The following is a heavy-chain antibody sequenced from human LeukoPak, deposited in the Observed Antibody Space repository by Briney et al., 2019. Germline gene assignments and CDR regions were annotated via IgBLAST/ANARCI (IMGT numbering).Heavy chain of an antibody. V-gene: IGHV3-23*01. D-gene: IGHD1-7*01. Sequence: SGGSLRLSCAASGFTFSSSAMSWARQAPGKGLYWVSAISGSGTGTYYADSVKGRFTISRDNSKNTLYLQMNSLRAEDTAVYYCAKEGGTGTRFDYWGQGTLVTVSS. CDR3: AKEGGTGTRFDY. CDR1: GFTFSSSA. CDR2: ISGSGTGT. J-gene: IGHJ4*02.